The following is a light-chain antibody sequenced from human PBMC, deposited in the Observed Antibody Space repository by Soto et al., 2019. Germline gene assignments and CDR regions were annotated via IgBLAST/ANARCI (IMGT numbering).Light chain of an antibody. CDR1: QTIGSSY. Sequence: ETVLTQSPGTLSLSPGERATLSCRASQTIGSSYLAWYQQKPGQAPRLLIYAASSRATGIPDRFSGSGSGTDFALTISRLEPEDFAVYYCQQYGNSTQTFGQGTKLEIK. CDR3: QQYGNSTQT. CDR2: AAS. J-gene: IGKJ2*01. V-gene: IGKV3-20*01.